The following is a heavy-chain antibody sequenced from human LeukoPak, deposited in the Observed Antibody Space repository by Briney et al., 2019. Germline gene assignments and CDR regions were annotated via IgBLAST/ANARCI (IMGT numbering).Heavy chain of an antibody. V-gene: IGHV1-46*01. CDR2: INPSGGST. CDR1: GYTFTSYY. Sequence: ASVKVSCKASGYTFTSYYMHWVRQAPGQGLEWMGIINPSGGSTSYAQKFQGRVTLTRDMSTSTVYMELSSLRSEDTAVYYCARVVGATEGGFDPWGQGTLVTVSS. J-gene: IGHJ5*02. D-gene: IGHD1-26*01. CDR3: ARVVGATEGGFDP.